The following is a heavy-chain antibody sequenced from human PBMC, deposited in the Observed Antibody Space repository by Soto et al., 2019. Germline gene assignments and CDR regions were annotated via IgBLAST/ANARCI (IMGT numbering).Heavy chain of an antibody. CDR3: ARDPDTSGYYVFDY. V-gene: IGHV3-30-3*01. J-gene: IGHJ4*02. Sequence: QVQLAESGGGVVQPGRSLRLSCAGSGFTFGSYAMHWVRQAPGKGLEWVAVVSYGGSNEYYADSVKGRFTISRDNSKNTLYLQMNSLTAEDTAIYYCARDPDTSGYYVFDYWGQGTLVTVSS. CDR1: GFTFGSYA. CDR2: VSYGGSNE. D-gene: IGHD3-22*01.